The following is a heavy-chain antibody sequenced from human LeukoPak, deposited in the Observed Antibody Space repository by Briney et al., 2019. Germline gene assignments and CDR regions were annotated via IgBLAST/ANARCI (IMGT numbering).Heavy chain of an antibody. Sequence: PSETLSLTCTVSGGSISSSSYYWGWIRQPPGKGLEWIGSIYYSGSTYYNPSLKSRVTISVDTSKNQFSLKLSSVTAADTAVYYCARDGSTSNGGAFDIWGQGTMVTVSS. CDR3: ARDGSTSNGGAFDI. V-gene: IGHV4-39*02. CDR2: IYYSGST. J-gene: IGHJ3*02. CDR1: GGSISSSSYY. D-gene: IGHD3-10*01.